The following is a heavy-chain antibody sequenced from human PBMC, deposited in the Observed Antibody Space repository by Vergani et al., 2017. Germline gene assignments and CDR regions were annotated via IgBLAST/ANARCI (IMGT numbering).Heavy chain of an antibody. CDR2: IYYSGST. D-gene: IGHD2-2*03. Sequence: QVQLQESGPGLVKPSETLSLTCTVSGGSISSYYWSWIRHPPGQGLEWIGYIYYSGSTDYNPSLKSRVTLSVDTSKNQFSLKLSSVTAADTAVYYCARVPGYCSSTSCPVDYWGQGTLVTVSS. CDR1: GGSISSYY. CDR3: ARVPGYCSSTSCPVDY. V-gene: IGHV4-59*01. J-gene: IGHJ4*02.